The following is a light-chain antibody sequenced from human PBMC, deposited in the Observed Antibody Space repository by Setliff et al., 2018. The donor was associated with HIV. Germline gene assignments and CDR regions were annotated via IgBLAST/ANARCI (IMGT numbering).Light chain of an antibody. Sequence: SALAQPASVSGSPGQSITISCTGTSSDVGRYNLVSWYKQHPGKAPKLMIYQATKRPSGVSNRLSGSKSGNTASLTISGLQAEDEADYYCCSNTGSNTYVFGTGTKVTVL. V-gene: IGLV2-23*01. CDR3: CSNTGSNTYV. J-gene: IGLJ1*01. CDR1: SSDVGRYNL. CDR2: QAT.